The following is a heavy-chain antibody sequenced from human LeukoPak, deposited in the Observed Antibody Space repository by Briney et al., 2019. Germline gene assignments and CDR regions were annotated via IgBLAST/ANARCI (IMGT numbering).Heavy chain of an antibody. Sequence: GGSLRLSCAASGFTFSIYWMNWVRQAPGKGLEWVANIKQDGTEKYYVDSVKGRFTISRDNAKNSLYLQMNSLRAEDTAVYYCARGLYSSSWYDFDNWGQGTLVTVSS. CDR2: IKQDGTEK. CDR3: ARGLYSSSWYDFDN. V-gene: IGHV3-7*01. J-gene: IGHJ4*02. D-gene: IGHD6-13*01. CDR1: GFTFSIYW.